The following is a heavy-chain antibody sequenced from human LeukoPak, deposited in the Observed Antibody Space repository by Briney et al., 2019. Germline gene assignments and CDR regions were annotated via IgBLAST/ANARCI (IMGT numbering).Heavy chain of an antibody. Sequence: SETLSLTCTVSGGSISSSSYYWGWIRQPPGKGLEWIGSLYHSGSTYYNPSLKSRVTISVDTSENQLSLRLSSVTAADTAVYFCARHPADGTNYLGHWGQGTLVTVSS. J-gene: IGHJ4*02. CDR2: LYHSGST. V-gene: IGHV4-39*01. CDR1: GGSISSSSYY. CDR3: ARHPADGTNYLGH. D-gene: IGHD5-24*01.